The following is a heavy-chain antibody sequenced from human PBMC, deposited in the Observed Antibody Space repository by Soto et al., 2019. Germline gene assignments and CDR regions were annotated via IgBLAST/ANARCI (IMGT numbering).Heavy chain of an antibody. CDR1: GFTFSVSA. V-gene: IGHV3-73*01. D-gene: IGHD3-3*01. CDR2: IRSKANSYAT. Sequence: SLRLSCAASGFTFSVSAMHWVRQASGKGLEWVGRIRSKANSYATAYAASVKGRFTISRDDSKNTAYLQMNSLKTEDTAVYYCTRHFKWVGVATRPDYYMDVWGKWTTGTVS. J-gene: IGHJ6*03. CDR3: TRHFKWVGVATRPDYYMDV.